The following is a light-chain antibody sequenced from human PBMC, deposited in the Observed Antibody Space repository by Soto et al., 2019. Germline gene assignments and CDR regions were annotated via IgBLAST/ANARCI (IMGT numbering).Light chain of an antibody. CDR2: EVS. Sequence: QSALTQPPSASGSPGQSVTISCTGTSSDVGGYNYVSWYQQHPGKAPKLMIYEVSKRPSGVPDRFSGSKSGNTASLTVSGLQAEDEADYYCNSYVGSNNYVFGTGTKVTV. CDR3: NSYVGSNNYV. CDR1: SSDVGGYNY. J-gene: IGLJ1*01. V-gene: IGLV2-8*01.